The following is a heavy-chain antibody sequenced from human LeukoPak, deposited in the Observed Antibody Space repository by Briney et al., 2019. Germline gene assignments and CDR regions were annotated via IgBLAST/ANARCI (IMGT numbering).Heavy chain of an antibody. CDR3: ARHRVHCGGDCYPTPDY. V-gene: IGHV5-51*01. J-gene: IGHJ4*02. CDR2: IYPGDSDT. Sequence: GESLKISCKGSGYSFISYWIGWVRQMPGKGLEWMGIIYPGDSDTRYSPSFQGQVTISADKSISTAYLQWSSLKASDTAMYYCARHRVHCGGDCYPTPDYWGQGTLVTVSS. CDR1: GYSFISYW. D-gene: IGHD2-21*02.